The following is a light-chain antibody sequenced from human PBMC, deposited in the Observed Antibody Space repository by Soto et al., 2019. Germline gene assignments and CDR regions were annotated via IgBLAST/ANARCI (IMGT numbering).Light chain of an antibody. CDR2: DAS. J-gene: IGKJ4*01. CDR3: QQLSCFPST. Sequence: IQLTLSPSSLFASVRDRVTITCRASQDSTKYLAWYQQKPGKAPNLLIYDASTLHSGVPSRFSGSGSGTDFTLTVSGLQPEDFTTYYCQQLSCFPSTFGGGTKVDIK. CDR1: QDSTKY. V-gene: IGKV1-9*01.